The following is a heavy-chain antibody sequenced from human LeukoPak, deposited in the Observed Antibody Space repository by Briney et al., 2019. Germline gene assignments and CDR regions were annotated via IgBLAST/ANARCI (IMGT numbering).Heavy chain of an antibody. CDR1: GYAFTGYY. J-gene: IGHJ6*02. D-gene: IGHD6-19*01. CDR3: ASPWRYGSGWPRDDHYYYGMDV. V-gene: IGHV1-2*02. CDR2: INPNSGGT. Sequence: ASVKVSCKASGYAFTGYYMHWVRQAPGQGLEWMGWINPNSGGTNYAQKFQGRVTMTRDTSISTAYMELSRLRSDDTAVYYCASPWRYGSGWPRDDHYYYGMDVWGQGTTVTVSS.